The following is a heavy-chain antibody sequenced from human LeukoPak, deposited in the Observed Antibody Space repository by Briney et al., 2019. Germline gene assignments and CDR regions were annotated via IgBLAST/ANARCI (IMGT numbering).Heavy chain of an antibody. CDR2: FYYSGST. CDR1: GDSISSSGDF. J-gene: IGHJ6*02. D-gene: IGHD1-1*01. Sequence: PSETLSLTCTVSGDSISSSGDFWGWIRQPPEKGLEWIGSFYYSGSTYFNPSLRSRVTISVDTSKNQFSLRLNSVTAADTAVYYCARDNATGTLYYYYGMDVWGQGTTVTVSS. V-gene: IGHV4-39*02. CDR3: ARDNATGTLYYYYGMDV.